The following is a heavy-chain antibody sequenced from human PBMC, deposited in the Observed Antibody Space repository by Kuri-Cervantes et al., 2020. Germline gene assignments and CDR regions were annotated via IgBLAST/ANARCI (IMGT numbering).Heavy chain of an antibody. V-gene: IGHV3-23*01. CDR2: ISGSGGST. CDR1: GFTFSSYA. D-gene: IGHD3-10*01. CDR3: AKDLVRALSYHYYGMDV. Sequence: GGSLRLSCAASGFTFSSYAMSWVRQAPGKGLEWVSAISGSGGSTYYADSVKGRFTISRDNSKNTLYLQMNSLRAEDTAVYYCAKDLVRALSYHYYGMDVWGQGTTVTVSS. J-gene: IGHJ6*02.